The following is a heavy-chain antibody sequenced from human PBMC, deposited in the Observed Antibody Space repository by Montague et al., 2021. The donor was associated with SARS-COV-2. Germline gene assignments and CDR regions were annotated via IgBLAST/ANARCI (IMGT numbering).Heavy chain of an antibody. CDR1: GDSVASNSAT. CDR2: TYYRSMWKS. D-gene: IGHD6-13*01. CDR3: VRGIEAAGSYDY. J-gene: IGHJ4*02. V-gene: IGHV6-1*01. Sequence: CAISGDSVASNSATSNWIRHSPSRGLHWLGSTYYRSMWKSDYARSVKSRIAINPDTSKNQFSLQLSSVTPEDTALYYCVRGIEAAGSYDYWGQGTLVTVSS.